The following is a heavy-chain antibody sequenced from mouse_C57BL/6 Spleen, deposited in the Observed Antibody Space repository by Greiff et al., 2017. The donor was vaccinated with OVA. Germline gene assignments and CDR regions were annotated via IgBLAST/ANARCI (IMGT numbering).Heavy chain of an antibody. CDR3: ARSGNWDPHFDY. Sequence: QVQLQQPGTELVKPGASVKLSCKASGYTFTSYWMHWVKQRPGQGLEWIGNINPSNGGTNYNEKFKSKATLTVDKSSSTAYIQLSSLTSEDSAVDYCARSGNWDPHFDYWGQGTTLTVSS. J-gene: IGHJ2*01. D-gene: IGHD4-1*01. CDR2: INPSNGGT. V-gene: IGHV1-53*01. CDR1: GYTFTSYW.